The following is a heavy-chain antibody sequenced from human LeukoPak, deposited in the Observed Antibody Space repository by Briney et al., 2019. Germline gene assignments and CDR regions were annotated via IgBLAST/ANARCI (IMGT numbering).Heavy chain of an antibody. V-gene: IGHV3-30*02. CDR3: EAGMDV. CDR2: VRFDGTRK. J-gene: IGHJ6*02. Sequence: PGVSLRLSCAASGFNLSRYGVHWVRQAPGKGLEWVAYVRFDGTRKYYKDSVKGRFTISRDNSKNTLDLQMNSLRTEDSAIYYCEAGMDVWGLGTTVTVSS. CDR1: GFNLSRYG.